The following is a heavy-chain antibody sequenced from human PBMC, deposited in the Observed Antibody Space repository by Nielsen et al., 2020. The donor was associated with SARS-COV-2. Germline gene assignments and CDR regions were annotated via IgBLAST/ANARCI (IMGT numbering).Heavy chain of an antibody. V-gene: IGHV1-18*01. D-gene: IGHD1-1*01. J-gene: IGHJ4*02. CDR1: GYTFISYG. Sequence: ASVKVSCKASGYTFISYGISWVRQAPGQGLEWMGKISGHNGNTNYAQKFQGRVTMTTDTSTSTAYMELRSLRSDDTAVYYCARDVALGNDYWGQGTLVTVSS. CDR3: ARDVALGNDY. CDR2: ISGHNGNT.